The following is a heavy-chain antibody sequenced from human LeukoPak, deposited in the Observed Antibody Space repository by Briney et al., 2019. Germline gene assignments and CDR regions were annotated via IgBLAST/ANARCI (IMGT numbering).Heavy chain of an antibody. J-gene: IGHJ4*02. D-gene: IGHD3-22*01. CDR3: ARDYYYDSSAY. Sequence: GGSLRLSCAVSGLTFSSHAMSWVRQAPGKGLEWVSTNSASGGNAYYADSVKGRFTISRDNSKNMVYLQMNSLRAEDTAVYYCARDYYYDSSAYWGQGTLVTVSS. CDR2: NSASGGNA. CDR1: GLTFSSHA. V-gene: IGHV3-23*01.